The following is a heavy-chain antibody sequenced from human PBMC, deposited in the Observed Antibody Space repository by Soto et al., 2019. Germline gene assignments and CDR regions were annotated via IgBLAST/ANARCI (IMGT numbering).Heavy chain of an antibody. CDR3: ARGRAPPVLLFLEGSDAFDI. J-gene: IGHJ3*02. Sequence: PGESLKISCKGSGYSFTSYWIGWVRQMPGKGLEWMGMIYPGDSDTRYSPSFQGQVNISADKSISTAYLQWSSLKASDTAMYYCARGRAPPVLLFLEGSDAFDIWGQGTMVTVSS. CDR1: GYSFTSYW. D-gene: IGHD3-3*01. CDR2: IYPGDSDT. V-gene: IGHV5-51*01.